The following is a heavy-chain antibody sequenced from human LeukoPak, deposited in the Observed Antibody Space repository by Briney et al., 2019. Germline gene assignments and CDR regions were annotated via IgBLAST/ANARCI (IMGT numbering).Heavy chain of an antibody. D-gene: IGHD7-27*01. CDR3: AKDGGLWVSAHWGDS. CDR1: GFTFSNYW. Sequence: GGSLRLSCAASGFTFSNYWKTWVRQAPGKGLEWVANIKQDGSEKYYMDSVKGRFTVSRDNSKNTLYLQMNSLRAEDTAVYYCAKDGGLWVSAHWGDSWGRGTLVTVSS. CDR2: IKQDGSEK. J-gene: IGHJ4*02. V-gene: IGHV3-7*03.